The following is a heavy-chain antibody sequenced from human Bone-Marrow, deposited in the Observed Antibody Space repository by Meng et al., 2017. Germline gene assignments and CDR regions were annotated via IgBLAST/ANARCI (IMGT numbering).Heavy chain of an antibody. D-gene: IGHD3-10*01. Sequence: GGSLRLSCAASGFTFSSYGMHWVRQAPGKGLEWVAVIWYDGSNKYYADSVKGRFTISRDNSKNTLYLQMNSLRAEGTAVYYCARDLPITMVRGVLDYWGQGTLVTVSS. CDR2: IWYDGSNK. J-gene: IGHJ4*02. CDR3: ARDLPITMVRGVLDY. V-gene: IGHV3-33*01. CDR1: GFTFSSYG.